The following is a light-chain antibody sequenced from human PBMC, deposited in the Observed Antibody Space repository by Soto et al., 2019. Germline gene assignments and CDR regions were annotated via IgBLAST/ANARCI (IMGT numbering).Light chain of an antibody. CDR1: SSNIGSNY. CDR2: RNN. CDR3: AAWDDSLSGVV. J-gene: IGLJ2*01. V-gene: IGLV1-47*01. Sequence: VLAQPPSSSGTPGQRVTISCSGSSSNIGSNYVFWYQHLPGTAPKLLIYRNNQRPSGVPDRFSGSKSGTSASLAISGLRSEDETDYYCAAWDDSLSGVVFGGGTKVTVL.